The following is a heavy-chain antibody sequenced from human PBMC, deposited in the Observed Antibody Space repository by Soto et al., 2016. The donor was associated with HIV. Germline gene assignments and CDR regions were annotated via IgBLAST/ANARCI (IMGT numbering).Heavy chain of an antibody. CDR2: IGTAGDT. D-gene: IGHD3-10*01. Sequence: EVQLWSLGRLGTAWGSLRLSCAASGFTFNTYDMHWVRQATGKGLEWVSAIGTAGDTYYPGSVKGRFTISRENAKNSLYLQMNSLRAGDTAVYYCARVKYGSGSSHFDYWGQGTPVTVSS. J-gene: IGHJ4*02. CDR1: GFTFNTYD. CDR3: ARVKYGSGSSHFDY. V-gene: IGHV3-13*04.